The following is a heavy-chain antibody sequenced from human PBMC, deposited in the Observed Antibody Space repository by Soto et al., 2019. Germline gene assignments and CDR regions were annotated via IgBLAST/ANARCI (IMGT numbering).Heavy chain of an antibody. CDR3: ARTLRPTNYYYGMDV. CDR1: EFTFSDYY. D-gene: IGHD4-17*01. V-gene: IGHV3-11*01. Sequence: PAGSLRLYCAASEFTFSDYYMSWIRQAPGKGLVGGSYSIISVFAIDYADSVKGRSTISRENAKNSLYLQMNSLWAEDTAVYYCARTLRPTNYYYGMDVWGQGTTVTVSS. CDR2: SIISVFAI. J-gene: IGHJ6*02.